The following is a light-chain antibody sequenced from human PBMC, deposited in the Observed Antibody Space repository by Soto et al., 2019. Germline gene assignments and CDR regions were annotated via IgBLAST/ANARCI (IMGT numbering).Light chain of an antibody. J-gene: IGLJ1*01. V-gene: IGLV2-14*01. CDR1: SSDVGGYKY. CDR3: YSYTTSGTYV. CDR2: DVS. Sequence: QSALTQPASVSGSPGQSIAISCTGTSSDVGGYKYVSWYQQHPAKVPKLMIYDVSNQPSGVSDRFSGSKSGNTASLTISGLQAEDEADYYCYSYTTSGTYVFGTGTKVTVL.